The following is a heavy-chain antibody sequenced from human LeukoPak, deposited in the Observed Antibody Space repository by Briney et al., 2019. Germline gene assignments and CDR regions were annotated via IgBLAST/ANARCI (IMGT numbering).Heavy chain of an antibody. CDR2: ISYDGSNK. CDR3: ARETDIVATHVFDY. Sequence: GGSLRLSCAASGFTFSSYAMHWVRQAPGKGLEWVAVISYDGSNKYYADSVKGRFTISRDNSKNTLYLQMNSLRSEDTAVYYCARETDIVATHVFDYWGQGTLVTVSS. V-gene: IGHV3-30*04. J-gene: IGHJ4*02. D-gene: IGHD5-12*01. CDR1: GFTFSSYA.